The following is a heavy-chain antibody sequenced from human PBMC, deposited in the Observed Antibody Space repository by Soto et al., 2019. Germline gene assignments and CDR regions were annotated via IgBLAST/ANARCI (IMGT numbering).Heavy chain of an antibody. CDR2: ISSSASYM. D-gene: IGHD5-12*01. V-gene: IGHV3-21*01. J-gene: IGHJ4*02. CDR3: ARECVDTVTSITIPFDY. CDR1: GFTFSSYS. Sequence: GGSLRLSCAASGFTFSSYSMNWVRQAPGKGLGWVSFISSSASYMYYADSVKGRFTISRDNSKKSLYLQMNSLRADDTAVYYCARECVDTVTSITIPFDYWGQGALVTVSS.